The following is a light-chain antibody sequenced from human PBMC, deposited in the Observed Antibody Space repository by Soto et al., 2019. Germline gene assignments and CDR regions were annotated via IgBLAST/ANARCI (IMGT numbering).Light chain of an antibody. CDR2: EAS. CDR1: QSISSW. CDR3: QQYNSYPLT. J-gene: IGKJ1*01. Sequence: DIQMTQSPSTLSASVGDRVTITCRASQSISSWLAGYQQKPWKAPKLLIYEASSLESGVTSRYSGRGSGTGFTLTISSLQPDDFATYYCQQYNSYPLTFGQGTKVQIK. V-gene: IGKV1-5*01.